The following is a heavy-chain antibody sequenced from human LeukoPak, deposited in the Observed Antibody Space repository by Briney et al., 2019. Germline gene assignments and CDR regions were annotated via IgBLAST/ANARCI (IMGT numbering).Heavy chain of an antibody. V-gene: IGHV4-34*01. CDR2: INHSGST. CDR3: ARYGDYRYYFDY. Sequence: SETLSLTCAVYGGSFSGYYWSWIRQPPGKGLEWIGEINHSGSTNYNPSLKSRVTISVDRSKNQFSLKLSSVTAADTAVYYCARYGDYRYYFDYWGQGTLVTVSS. J-gene: IGHJ4*02. CDR1: GGSFSGYY. D-gene: IGHD4-17*01.